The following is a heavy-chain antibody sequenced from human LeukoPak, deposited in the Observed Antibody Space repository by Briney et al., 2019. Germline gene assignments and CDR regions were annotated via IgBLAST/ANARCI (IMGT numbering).Heavy chain of an antibody. CDR1: GFTFSSYA. V-gene: IGHV3-21*01. CDR3: ARAAGGYNYGPFDY. D-gene: IGHD5-18*01. Sequence: PGRSLRLSCAASGFTFSSYAMNWVRQAPGKGLEWVSSISTSSSYIYYADSVKGRFTISRDNANNSLYLQMHSLRAEDTAVYYCARAAGGYNYGPFDYWGQGTLVTVSS. CDR2: ISTSSSYI. J-gene: IGHJ4*02.